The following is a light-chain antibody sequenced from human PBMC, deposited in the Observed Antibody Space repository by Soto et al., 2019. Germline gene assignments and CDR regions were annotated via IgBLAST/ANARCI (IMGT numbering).Light chain of an antibody. J-gene: IGLJ1*01. CDR3: SSYTSSSTRV. CDR2: EVS. Sequence: QCVLTQSASVSGSPGQSITISCTGTSSDVGAYDYVSWYQQHPDKAPKLMIYEVSNRPSGVSNRFSGSKSVNTATLTISGLQAEDEADYYCSSYTSSSTRVFGTGTKVTVL. CDR1: SSDVGAYDY. V-gene: IGLV2-14*03.